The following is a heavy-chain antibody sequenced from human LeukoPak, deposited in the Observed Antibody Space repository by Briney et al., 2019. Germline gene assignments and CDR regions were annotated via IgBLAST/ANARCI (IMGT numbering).Heavy chain of an antibody. CDR1: GFTFSTYA. CDR3: ARTGTSNYYFDY. J-gene: IGHJ4*02. V-gene: IGHV3-11*06. CDR2: ISSSSSYT. Sequence: GGSLRLSCAASGFTFSTYAMSWIRQAPGKGLEWVSYISSSSSYTNYADSVKGRFTMSRDNAKNSLYLQMNSLRAEDMAVYYCARTGTSNYYFDYWGQGTLVTVSS. D-gene: IGHD1-1*01.